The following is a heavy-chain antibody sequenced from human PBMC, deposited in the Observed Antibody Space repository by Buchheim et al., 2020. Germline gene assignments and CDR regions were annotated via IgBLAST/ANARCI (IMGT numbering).Heavy chain of an antibody. J-gene: IGHJ6*02. CDR3: ARDLAMGGQTYYDFWSGYSNHYYYGMDV. CDR1: GFTFSSYG. Sequence: QVQLVESGGGVVQPGRSLRLSCAASGFTFSSYGMHWVRQAPGKGLEWVAVIWYDGSNKYYADSVKGRFTISRDNSKNTLYLQMNSLRDEDTAVYYCARDLAMGGQTYYDFWSGYSNHYYYGMDVWGQGTT. D-gene: IGHD3-3*01. CDR2: IWYDGSNK. V-gene: IGHV3-33*01.